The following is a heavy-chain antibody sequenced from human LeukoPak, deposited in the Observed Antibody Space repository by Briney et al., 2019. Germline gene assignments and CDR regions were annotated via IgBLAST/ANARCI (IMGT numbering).Heavy chain of an antibody. CDR1: GGSISSSNYY. V-gene: IGHV4-39*07. Sequence: SETLSLTCTVSGGSISSSNYYWGWIRQPPGKGLEWIGSIYYSGTTDSNPSLKSRVTIPLDTSKNQFSLNLSSVTAADTAVYYCARRWVYDKRAFDAWGQGTMVTVSS. J-gene: IGHJ3*01. CDR2: IYYSGTT. D-gene: IGHD3-16*01. CDR3: ARRWVYDKRAFDA.